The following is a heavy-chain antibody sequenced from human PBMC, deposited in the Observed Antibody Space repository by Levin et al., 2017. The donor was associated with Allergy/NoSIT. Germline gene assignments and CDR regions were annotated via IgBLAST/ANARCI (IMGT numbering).Heavy chain of an antibody. Sequence: GESLKISCAASGFTFSSYAMHWVRQAPGKGLEWVAVISYDGSNKYYADSVKGRFTISRDNSKNTLYLQMNSLRAEDTAVYYCARDPDYTLDYWGQGTLVTVSS. CDR3: ARDPDYTLDY. V-gene: IGHV3-30-3*01. J-gene: IGHJ4*02. D-gene: IGHD4-11*01. CDR2: ISYDGSNK. CDR1: GFTFSSYA.